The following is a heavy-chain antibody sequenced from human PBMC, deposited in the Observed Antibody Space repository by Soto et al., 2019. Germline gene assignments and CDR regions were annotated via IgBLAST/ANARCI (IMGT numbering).Heavy chain of an antibody. CDR1: GYTFTSYA. CDR2: INARNGNT. V-gene: IGHV1-3*01. D-gene: IGHD3-10*01. Sequence: ASVKVSCKASGYTFTSYAMHWVRQAPGQRLEWMRWINARNGNTKYSHKFQCRVTITRDTSLSTAYMKLSSMRAEDTAVYYSARPNVLLWSGDTHAFGIRSQRKMVTVSS. CDR3: ARPNVLLWSGDTHAFGI. J-gene: IGHJ3*02.